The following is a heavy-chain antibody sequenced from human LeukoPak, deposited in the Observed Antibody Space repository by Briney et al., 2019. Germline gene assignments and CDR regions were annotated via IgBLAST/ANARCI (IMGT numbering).Heavy chain of an antibody. V-gene: IGHV3-11*04. Sequence: GGSLRLSCAASGSTFSSYAMSWIRQAPGKGLEWVSYICSGGRTIYYADSVKGRFTMSRDNAKNSLYLQMNSLRAEDTAVYYCARPVVAATTPDTFDIWGQGTMVTVSS. D-gene: IGHD2-15*01. CDR2: ICSGGRTI. J-gene: IGHJ3*02. CDR1: GSTFSSYA. CDR3: ARPVVAATTPDTFDI.